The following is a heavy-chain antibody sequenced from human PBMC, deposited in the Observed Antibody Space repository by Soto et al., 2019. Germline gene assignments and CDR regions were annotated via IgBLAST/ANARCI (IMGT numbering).Heavy chain of an antibody. Sequence: GGSLRLSCAASGFTFSSYWMSWVRQAPGKGLEWVANIKQDGSEKYYVDSVKGRFTISRDNAKNSLYLQMNSLRAEDTAVYYCAREAIAAAGTRGVFFDYWGQGTLVTVSS. CDR2: IKQDGSEK. J-gene: IGHJ4*02. V-gene: IGHV3-7*01. CDR3: AREAIAAAGTRGVFFDY. CDR1: GFTFSSYW. D-gene: IGHD6-13*01.